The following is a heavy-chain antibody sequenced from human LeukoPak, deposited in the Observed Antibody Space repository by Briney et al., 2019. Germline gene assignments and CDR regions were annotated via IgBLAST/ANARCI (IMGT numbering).Heavy chain of an antibody. CDR3: ARDRFFDFWSGLGPRPAFDI. D-gene: IGHD3-3*01. V-gene: IGHV4-4*07. J-gene: IGHJ3*02. Sequence: SETLSLTCTVSGVSISSYYWSWIRQPAGKGLEWIGRIYTSGSTNYNPSLKSRVTISVDKSKNQFSPKLSSVTAADTAVYYCARDRFFDFWSGLGPRPAFDIWGQGTMVTVSS. CDR1: GVSISSYY. CDR2: IYTSGST.